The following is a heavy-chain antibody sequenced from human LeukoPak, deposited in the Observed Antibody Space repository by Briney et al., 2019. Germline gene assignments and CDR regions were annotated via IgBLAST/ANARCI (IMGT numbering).Heavy chain of an antibody. V-gene: IGHV1-18*04. CDR2: ISAYNGNT. J-gene: IGHJ5*02. CDR1: GYTFTSYG. CDR3: ARDPGIVATTPNWFDP. D-gene: IGHD5-12*01. Sequence: VSVKVSCKASGYTFTSYGISWVRQAPGQGLEWMGWISAYNGNTNYAQKLQGRVTMTTDTSTSTAYMELRSLRSDDTAVYYCARDPGIVATTPNWFDPWGQGTLVTVSS.